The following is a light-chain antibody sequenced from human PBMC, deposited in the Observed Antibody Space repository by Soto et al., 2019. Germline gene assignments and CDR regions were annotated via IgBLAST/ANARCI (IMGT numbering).Light chain of an antibody. CDR2: GAS. Sequence: EIVLTQSPGTLFLSPGEGATLSCRASQSVSSSYLAWYQQKPGQAPRLLIYGASSRATGIPDRFSGSGSGTDFTLTISRLEPEDFAVYYCQQYGSSPWTFGQGTKVDIK. CDR1: QSVSSSY. J-gene: IGKJ1*01. CDR3: QQYGSSPWT. V-gene: IGKV3-20*01.